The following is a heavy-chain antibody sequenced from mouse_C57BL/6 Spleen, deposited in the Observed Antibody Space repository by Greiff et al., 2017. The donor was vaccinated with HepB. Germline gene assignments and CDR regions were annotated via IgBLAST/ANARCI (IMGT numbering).Heavy chain of an antibody. CDR1: GYAFSSSW. Sequence: VMLVESGPELVKPGASVKISCKASGYAFSSSWMNWVKQRPGKGLEWIGRIYPGDGDTNYNGKFKGKATLTADKSSSTAYMQLSSLTSEDSAVYFCAREGGLLFDYWGQGTTLTVSS. D-gene: IGHD1-1*01. CDR2: IYPGDGDT. J-gene: IGHJ2*01. V-gene: IGHV1-82*01. CDR3: AREGGLLFDY.